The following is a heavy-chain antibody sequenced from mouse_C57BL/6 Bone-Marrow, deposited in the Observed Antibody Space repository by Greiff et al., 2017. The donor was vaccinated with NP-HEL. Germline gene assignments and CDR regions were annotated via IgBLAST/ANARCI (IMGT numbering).Heavy chain of an antibody. CDR1: GYTFTSYW. J-gene: IGHJ2*01. Sequence: VHVKQSGTVLARPGASVKMSCKTSGYTFTSYWMHWVKQRPGQGLEWIGAIYPGNSDTSYNQKFKGKAKLTAVTSASTAYMELSSLTNEDSAVYYCTRTTTVVAYYFDYWGQGTTLIVSS. CDR2: IYPGNSDT. V-gene: IGHV1-5*01. D-gene: IGHD1-1*01. CDR3: TRTTTVVAYYFDY.